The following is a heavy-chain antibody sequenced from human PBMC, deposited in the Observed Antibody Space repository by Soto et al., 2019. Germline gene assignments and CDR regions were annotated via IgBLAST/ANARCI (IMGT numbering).Heavy chain of an antibody. CDR1: GYNFFTYA. CDR2: ISAYNGTI. V-gene: IGHV1-18*01. D-gene: IGHD3-10*01. CDR3: ARDMWFGELSPSQH. Sequence: QVELVQSGTEVKKPGASMKVSCKTSGYNFFTYALTWVRQAPGQGLEWIGRISAYNGTIKYAQKFQGRVTLTTDTTTSTAYMEMRGLKSDDTAVYYCARDMWFGELSPSQHWGQGTLVTVSS. J-gene: IGHJ1*01.